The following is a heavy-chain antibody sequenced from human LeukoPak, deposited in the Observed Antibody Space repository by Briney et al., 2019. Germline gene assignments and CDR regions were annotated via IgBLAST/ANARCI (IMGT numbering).Heavy chain of an antibody. D-gene: IGHD3-22*01. Sequence: GGSLRLSCAASGFTFSTYGMTWVRQAPGKGLVWVSRINSDGSSTSYADSVKGRFTISRDNAKNTLYLQMNSLRAEDTAVYYCAKDGDAYYYDSSGYYTGAWSVDYWGQGTLVTVSS. CDR2: INSDGSST. J-gene: IGHJ4*02. CDR3: AKDGDAYYYDSSGYYTGAWSVDY. CDR1: GFTFSTYG. V-gene: IGHV3-74*01.